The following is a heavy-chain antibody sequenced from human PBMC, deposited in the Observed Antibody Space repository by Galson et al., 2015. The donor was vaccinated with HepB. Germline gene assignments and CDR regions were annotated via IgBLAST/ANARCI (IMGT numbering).Heavy chain of an antibody. CDR3: ARVRQLGQGFHF. Sequence: CAISGDSVSNNGVAWNWVRQSPSRGLEWLGRTHYRSKFYNDYAESEKSRITINPDTSRNQVSLQLNSVTPEDTAVYYCARVRQLGQGFHFWGQGTLVTVSS. V-gene: IGHV6-1*01. CDR2: THYRSKFYN. D-gene: IGHD3-10*01. CDR1: GDSVSNNGVA. J-gene: IGHJ4*02.